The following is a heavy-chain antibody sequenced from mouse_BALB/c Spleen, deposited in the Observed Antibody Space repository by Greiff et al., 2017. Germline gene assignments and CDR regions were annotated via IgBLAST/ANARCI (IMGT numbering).Heavy chain of an antibody. Sequence: DVQLVESGGGLVQPGGSRKLSCAASGFTFSSFGMHWVRQAPEKGLEWVAYISSGSSTIYYADTVKGRFTISRDNPKNTLFLQMTSLRSEDTAMYYCARSGYAMDYWGQGTSVTVSS. D-gene: IGHD3-2*02. CDR3: ARSGYAMDY. CDR2: ISSGSSTI. J-gene: IGHJ4*01. CDR1: GFTFSSFG. V-gene: IGHV5-17*02.